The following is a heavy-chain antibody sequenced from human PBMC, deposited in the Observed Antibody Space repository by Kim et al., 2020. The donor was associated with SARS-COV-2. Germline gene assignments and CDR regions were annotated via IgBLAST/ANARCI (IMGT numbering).Heavy chain of an antibody. CDR3: ARIIDSGYGGYYFDY. CDR2: IDWDDDK. J-gene: IGHJ4*02. D-gene: IGHD5-12*01. Sequence: SGPTLVNPTQTLTLTCTFSGFSLSTSGMYVSWIRQPPGKALEWLARIDWDDDKYYSTSLKTRLTISKDTSKNQVVLTMTNMDPVDTATYDCARIIDSGYGGYYFDYWGQGTLVTVSS. CDR1: GFSLSTSGMY. V-gene: IGHV2-70*11.